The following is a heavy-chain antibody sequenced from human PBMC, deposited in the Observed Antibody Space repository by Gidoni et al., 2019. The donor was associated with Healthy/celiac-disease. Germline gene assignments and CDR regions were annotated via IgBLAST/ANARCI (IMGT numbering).Heavy chain of an antibody. CDR3: ARSKLRLYYFDY. D-gene: IGHD1-7*01. CDR1: GVTFDDYG. J-gene: IGHJ4*02. Sequence: EVQLVESGGGVVRPGGSLSVSCAASGVTFDDYGMSWVRQAPGKGLEWVSGINWNGGSTGYADSVKGRFTISRDNAKNSLYLQMNSLRAEDTALYHCARSKLRLYYFDYWGQGTLVTVSS. CDR2: INWNGGST. V-gene: IGHV3-20*01.